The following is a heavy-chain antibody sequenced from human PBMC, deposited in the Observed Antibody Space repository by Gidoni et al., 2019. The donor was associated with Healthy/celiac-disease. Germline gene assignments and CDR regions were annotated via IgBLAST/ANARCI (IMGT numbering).Heavy chain of an antibody. V-gene: IGHV3-23*01. J-gene: IGHJ3*01. Sequence: EVQLLESGGGSVQPGGSLSLSCAVSGFTFSNYAMNWVRQAPGQGLAWVSAISPAGGSPYYADSVKGRFTISRDNSKNTLFLEMNNLRAEDTAVYYCTRDGKFRTDGFDVWGPGSMVTVSS. D-gene: IGHD1-26*01. CDR2: ISPAGGSP. CDR3: TRDGKFRTDGFDV. CDR1: GFTFSNYA.